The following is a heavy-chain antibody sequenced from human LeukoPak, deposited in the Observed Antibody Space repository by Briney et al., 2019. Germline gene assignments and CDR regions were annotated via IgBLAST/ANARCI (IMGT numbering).Heavy chain of an antibody. J-gene: IGHJ4*02. Sequence: PSETLSLTCTVSGGSISSSSYYWGWIRQPPGKGLEWIGSIYYSGSTYYNPSLKSRVTISVDTSKNQFSLKLSSVTAADTAVYYCRYYDSSGYYFEVDYWGRGTLVTVSS. CDR1: GGSISSSSYY. D-gene: IGHD3-22*01. CDR2: IYYSGST. V-gene: IGHV4-39*07. CDR3: RYYDSSGYYFEVDY.